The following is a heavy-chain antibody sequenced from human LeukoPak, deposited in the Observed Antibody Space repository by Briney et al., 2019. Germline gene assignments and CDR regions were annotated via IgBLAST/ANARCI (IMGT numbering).Heavy chain of an antibody. Sequence: SVKVSCKASGGTFSSYAISWVRQAPGQGLEWMGGIIPIFGTANYAQKFQGRVTITADESTSTAYMELSSLRSEDTAVYYCARVLNPHYYYYYYMDVWGKGTTVTTSS. V-gene: IGHV1-69*13. CDR3: ARVLNPHYYYYYYMDV. D-gene: IGHD2-15*01. CDR1: GGTFSSYA. J-gene: IGHJ6*03. CDR2: IIPIFGTA.